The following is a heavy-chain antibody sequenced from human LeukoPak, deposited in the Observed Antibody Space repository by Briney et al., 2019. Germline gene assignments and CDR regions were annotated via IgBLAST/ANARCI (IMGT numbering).Heavy chain of an antibody. CDR3: ARVGGLSAYYYYMHV. CDR2: IYVSGNS. CDR1: NGSINEHY. Sequence: PSETLSLTCTVSNGSINEHYSSGGIRTPRKRVQWIGRIYVSGNSNYNPSLKSRVTMSVEESKNQISLKLRSVTAADTAVYYCARVGGLSAYYYYMHVWGKGTTVTVS. J-gene: IGHJ6*03. V-gene: IGHV4-4*07. D-gene: IGHD3/OR15-3a*01.